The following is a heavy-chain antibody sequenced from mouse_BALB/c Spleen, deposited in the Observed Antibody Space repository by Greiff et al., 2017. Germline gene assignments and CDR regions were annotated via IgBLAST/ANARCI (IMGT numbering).Heavy chain of an antibody. J-gene: IGHJ4*01. D-gene: IGHD2-1*01. CDR1: GFNIKDTY. CDR3: ALYGNYSYAMDY. Sequence: VQLQQSGAELVKPGASVKLSCTASGFNIKDTYMHWVKQRPEQGLEWIGRIDPANGNTKYDPKFQGKASITADTSSNTAYLQLSSLTSEDTAVYYCALYGNYSYAMDYWGQGTSVTVSS. V-gene: IGHV14-3*02. CDR2: IDPANGNT.